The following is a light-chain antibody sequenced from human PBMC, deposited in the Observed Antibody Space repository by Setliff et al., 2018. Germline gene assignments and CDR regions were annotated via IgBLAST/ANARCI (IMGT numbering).Light chain of an antibody. Sequence: SVLTQPASVSGSPGQSITISCTGTSSDVGDYNYVSWYQQHPGKAPKLMIYDVSNRPSGVSNRFSGSKSGNTASLTISGLQAEDEADYYCSSYTSSSTRVFGGGTRSPS. CDR3: SSYTSSSTRV. J-gene: IGLJ2*01. V-gene: IGLV2-14*03. CDR2: DVS. CDR1: SSDVGDYNY.